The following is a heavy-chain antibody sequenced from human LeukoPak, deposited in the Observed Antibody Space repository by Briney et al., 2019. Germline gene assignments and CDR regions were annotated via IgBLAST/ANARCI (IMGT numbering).Heavy chain of an antibody. V-gene: IGHV4-59*01. CDR2: IYYSGST. D-gene: IGHD3-9*01. CDR1: GGSISSNY. J-gene: IGHJ4*02. Sequence: SETLSLTCTVSGGSISSNYWSWIRQPPGKGLEWIGYIYYSGSTNYNPSLKSRVTISVDTSKNQFSLKLSSVTAADTAVYYCARALTGYTIDYWGQGTLVTVSS. CDR3: ARALTGYTIDY.